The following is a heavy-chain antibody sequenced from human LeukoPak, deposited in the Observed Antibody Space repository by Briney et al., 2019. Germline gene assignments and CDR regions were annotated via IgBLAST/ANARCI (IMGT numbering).Heavy chain of an antibody. CDR1: GFTFSSYS. D-gene: IGHD2-2*01. V-gene: IGHV3-21*01. CDR3: ARVLVVPAAEFEY. J-gene: IGHJ4*02. Sequence: GGSLRLSCAASGFTFSSYSMNWVRQAPGKGLEWVSSISSSSSYIYYADSVKGRFTISRDNAKNSLYLQMNSLRAEDTAVYYCARVLVVPAAEFEYWGQGTLVTVSS. CDR2: ISSSSSYI.